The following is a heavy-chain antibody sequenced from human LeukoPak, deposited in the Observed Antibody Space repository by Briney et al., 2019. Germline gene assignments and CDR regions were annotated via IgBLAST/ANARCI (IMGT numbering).Heavy chain of an antibody. CDR3: ARHGYCGNPRCYPDYYYIDV. Sequence: ASVKVSCKASGYTFTGYYMHWVRQAPGQGLEWMGWINPNSGGTNYAQRFQGRVTMTRDTSITTTYLEVRGLTSDDTAVYYCARHGYCGNPRCYPDYYYIDVWGKGTKVTVSS. J-gene: IGHJ6*03. D-gene: IGHD2-2*03. CDR2: INPNSGGT. CDR1: GYTFTGYY. V-gene: IGHV1-2*02.